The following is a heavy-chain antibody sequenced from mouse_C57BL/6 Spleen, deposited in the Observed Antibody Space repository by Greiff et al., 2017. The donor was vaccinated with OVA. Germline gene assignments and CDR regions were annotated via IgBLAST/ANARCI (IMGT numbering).Heavy chain of an antibody. CDR2: IRLKSDNYAT. V-gene: IGHV6-3*01. D-gene: IGHD1-1*01. CDR3: TEYGSSYPWFAY. Sequence: EVQLQQSGGGLVQPGGSMKLSCVASGFTFSNYWMNWVRQSPEKGLEWVAQIRLKSDNYATHYAESVKGRFTISRDDSKSSVYLQMNNLRAEDTGIYYCTEYGSSYPWFAYWGQGTLVTVSA. CDR1: GFTFSNYW. J-gene: IGHJ3*01.